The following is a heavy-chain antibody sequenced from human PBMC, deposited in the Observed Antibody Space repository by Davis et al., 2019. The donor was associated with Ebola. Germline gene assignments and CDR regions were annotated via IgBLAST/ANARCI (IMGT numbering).Heavy chain of an antibody. CDR1: GGSFSGYY. CDR2: INHSGST. J-gene: IGHJ4*02. V-gene: IGHV4-34*01. Sequence: MPSETLSLTCAVYGGSFSGYYWGWIRQPPGKGLEWIGEINHSGSTNYNPSLKSRVTISVDTSKNQFSLKLSSVTAADTAVYYCARDEGYSYGLGHWGQGTLVTVSS. CDR3: ARDEGYSYGLGH. D-gene: IGHD5-18*01.